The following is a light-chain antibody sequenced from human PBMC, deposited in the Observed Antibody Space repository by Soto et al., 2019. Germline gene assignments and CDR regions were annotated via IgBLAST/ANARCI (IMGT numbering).Light chain of an antibody. J-gene: IGKJ5*01. CDR3: QQRHMWPIT. Sequence: EIVLTQSPATLSLSPVERATLSCRASQSVSSYLAWYQQKPGQAPRLLIYDASNRATGIPARFSGSGSGTDFTLTISSLEPEDSAAYYCQQRHMWPITFGQGTRLENK. CDR1: QSVSSY. V-gene: IGKV3-11*01. CDR2: DAS.